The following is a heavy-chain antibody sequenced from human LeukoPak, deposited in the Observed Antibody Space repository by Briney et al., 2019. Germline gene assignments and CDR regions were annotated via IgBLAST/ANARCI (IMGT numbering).Heavy chain of an antibody. D-gene: IGHD5-12*01. V-gene: IGHV1-8*01. J-gene: IGHJ4*02. Sequence: ASVKVSCKASGYTFTSYDINWVRQATGQGLEWMGWMSPNSGNTGYAQKFQGRVTMTRYTSISTAYMELSSLRSEDTAVYYCARVFDPDRDGYNLDYWGQGTLVTVSS. CDR2: MSPNSGNT. CDR1: GYTFTSYD. CDR3: ARVFDPDRDGYNLDY.